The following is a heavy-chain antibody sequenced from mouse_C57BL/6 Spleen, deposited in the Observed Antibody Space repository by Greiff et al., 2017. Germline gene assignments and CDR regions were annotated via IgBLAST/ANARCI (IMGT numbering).Heavy chain of an antibody. CDR3: ARKGFITTVVATYYFDY. J-gene: IGHJ2*01. CDR1: GFTFSSYG. D-gene: IGHD1-1*01. Sequence: EVMLVESGGDLVKPGGSLKLSCAASGFTFSSYGMSWVRQTPDKRLEWVATISSGGSYTYYPDSVKGRFTISRDNAKNTLYLQMSSLKSEDTAMYYCARKGFITTVVATYYFDYWGQGTTLTVSS. CDR2: ISSGGSYT. V-gene: IGHV5-6*02.